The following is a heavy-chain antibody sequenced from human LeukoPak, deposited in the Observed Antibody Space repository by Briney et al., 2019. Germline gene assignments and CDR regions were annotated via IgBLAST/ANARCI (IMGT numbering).Heavy chain of an antibody. Sequence: GGSLRLSCAASGFTFSDYYMSWIRQAPVKGLEWVSYISSSGSTIYYADSVKGRFTISRDNAKNSLYLQMNSLRAEDTAVYYCARDALKYSSPNQANYYYYGMDVWGQGTTVTVSS. J-gene: IGHJ6*02. CDR3: ARDALKYSSPNQANYYYYGMDV. V-gene: IGHV3-11*01. CDR2: ISSSGSTI. D-gene: IGHD6-6*01. CDR1: GFTFSDYY.